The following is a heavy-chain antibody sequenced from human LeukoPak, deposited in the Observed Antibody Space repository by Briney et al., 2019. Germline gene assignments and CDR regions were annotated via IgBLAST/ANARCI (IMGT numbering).Heavy chain of an antibody. J-gene: IGHJ4*02. Sequence: SETLSLTCTVSGGSISSGSYYWSWIRQPAGKGLEWIGRIYTSGSTNYNPSLKSRVTISVETSKNQFSLKLSSVTAADTAVYYCARAAVNYYDSSGYIVTGAIDYWGQGTLVTVSS. CDR2: IYTSGST. V-gene: IGHV4-61*02. D-gene: IGHD3-22*01. CDR1: GGSISSGSYY. CDR3: ARAAVNYYDSSGYIVTGAIDY.